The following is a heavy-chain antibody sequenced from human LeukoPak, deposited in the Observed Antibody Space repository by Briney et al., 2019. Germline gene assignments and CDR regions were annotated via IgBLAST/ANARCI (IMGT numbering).Heavy chain of an antibody. J-gene: IGHJ5*02. CDR1: GGSINNYW. Sequence: PSETLSLTCSVSGGSINNYWWSWIRQPPGKGLEWIGYIYRGETTNYNPSLKSRVTLSVDTSKNQISLNLNSVTASDTAVYYCATHWLEATQTYSYWFDPWGQGTLVTVSS. CDR2: IYRGETT. V-gene: IGHV4-4*09. CDR3: ATHWLEATQTYSYWFDP. D-gene: IGHD2-21*01.